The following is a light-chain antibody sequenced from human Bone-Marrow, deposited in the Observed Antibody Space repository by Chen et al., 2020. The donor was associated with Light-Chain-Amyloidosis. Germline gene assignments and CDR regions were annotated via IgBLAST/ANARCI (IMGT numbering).Light chain of an antibody. CDR3: SSYTSSSTWV. V-gene: IGLV2-14*03. CDR1: SSDIGDYIY. J-gene: IGLJ3*02. CDR2: DVS. Sequence: QSALTQPASVSGSPGQSITISCTGTSSDIGDYIYVSWYQQHPGKAPKLMIYDVSNRPSGVSTRFSGSQSGNTASLTISGLQAEDEADYYCSSYTSSSTWVFGGGTRLTVL.